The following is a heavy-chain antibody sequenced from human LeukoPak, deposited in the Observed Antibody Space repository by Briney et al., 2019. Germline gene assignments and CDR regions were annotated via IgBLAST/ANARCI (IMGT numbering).Heavy chain of an antibody. CDR3: ARAFSGGAFDI. D-gene: IGHD3-10*01. CDR1: GYTFTSYY. Sequence: SVKVSCKASGYTFTSYYMHWVRQAPGQGLEWMGGIIPIFGTANYAQKFQGRVTITADESTSTAYMELSSLRSEDTAVYYCARAFSGGAFDIWGQGTMVTVSS. V-gene: IGHV1-69*13. CDR2: IIPIFGTA. J-gene: IGHJ3*02.